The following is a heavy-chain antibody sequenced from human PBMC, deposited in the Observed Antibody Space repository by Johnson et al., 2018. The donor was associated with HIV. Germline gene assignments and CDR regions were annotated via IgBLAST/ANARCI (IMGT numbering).Heavy chain of an antibody. V-gene: IGHV3-7*01. Sequence: EQLVESGGGLVQPGGSLRLSCAASGFTFSRYWMSWVRQAPGKGLEWVANIKQDGSEKYYVDSVKGRFTISRDNSKNMLYLQMNSLRAEDTAVYYCAKDSDKWAISGDDAFDIWGQGTMVTVSS. J-gene: IGHJ3*02. D-gene: IGHD1-26*01. CDR1: GFTFSRYW. CDR2: IKQDGSEK. CDR3: AKDSDKWAISGDDAFDI.